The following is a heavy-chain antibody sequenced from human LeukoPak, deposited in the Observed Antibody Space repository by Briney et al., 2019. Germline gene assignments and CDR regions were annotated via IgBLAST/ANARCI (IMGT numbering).Heavy chain of an antibody. CDR2: ISSSGSTI. Sequence: GGSLRLSCAASGFTFSDSYMSWVRQAPGKGLEWVSYISSSGSTIYYADSVKGRFTISRDNAKNSLYLQMNSLSAEDTAVYYCARDDDYAYLDYWGQGTLVTVSS. CDR1: GFTFSDSY. CDR3: ARDDDYAYLDY. D-gene: IGHD4-17*01. J-gene: IGHJ4*02. V-gene: IGHV3-11*01.